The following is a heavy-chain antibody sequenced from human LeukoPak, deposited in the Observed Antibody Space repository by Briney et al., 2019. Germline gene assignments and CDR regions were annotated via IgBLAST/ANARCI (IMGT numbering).Heavy chain of an antibody. CDR1: GYTLTELS. Sequence: SVKVSCKVSGYTLTELSMHWVRQAPGKGLEWMGWINPNSGGTNYAQKFQGRVTMTRDTSISTAYMELSRLRSDDTAVYYCARGVALYFDPWGQGTLVTVSS. V-gene: IGHV1-2*02. CDR3: ARGVALYFDP. D-gene: IGHD2-2*02. CDR2: INPNSGGT. J-gene: IGHJ5*02.